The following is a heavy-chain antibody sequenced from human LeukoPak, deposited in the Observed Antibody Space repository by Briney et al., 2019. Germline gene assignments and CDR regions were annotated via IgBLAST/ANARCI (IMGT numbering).Heavy chain of an antibody. CDR3: ARSPSGSWRDAFDI. J-gene: IGHJ3*02. CDR2: IGFDGSKI. Sequence: PGGSLRLSCVASGFTFSSYGMQWVRQAPGKGLEWVAFIGFDGSKIYYADSVKGRFTISRDNSKNTVNLQMNSLRVEDTAVYYCARSPSGSWRDAFDIWGQGTMVTVSS. D-gene: IGHD1-26*01. V-gene: IGHV3-30*02. CDR1: GFTFSSYG.